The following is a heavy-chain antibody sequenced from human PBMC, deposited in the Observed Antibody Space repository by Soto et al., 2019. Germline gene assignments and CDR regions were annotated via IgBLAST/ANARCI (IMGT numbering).Heavy chain of an antibody. J-gene: IGHJ4*02. D-gene: IGHD3-3*01. CDR3: AIMRSFGVVIRGVFDY. CDR1: GGSISSSSYY. V-gene: IGHV4-39*01. CDR2: IYYSGST. Sequence: SETLSLTFSVSGGSISSSSYYWCGIRHPPGKGVEGIGSIYYSGSTYDNPSLKSRVTISVDPSKNQFSLRVSSVTAADTAVYYCAIMRSFGVVIRGVFDYWGQGTLVT.